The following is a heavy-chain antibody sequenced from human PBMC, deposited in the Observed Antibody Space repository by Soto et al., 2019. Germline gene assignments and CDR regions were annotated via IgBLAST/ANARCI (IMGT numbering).Heavy chain of an antibody. V-gene: IGHV3-43D*04. CDR3: AKALDQSYYYGMDV. CDR2: ISWDGGST. D-gene: IGHD1-1*01. Sequence: CLRLSCASSGFTFDDYAMHWVRQAPGKGLEWVSLISWDGGSTYYADSVKGRFTISRDNSKNSLYLQMNSLRAEDTALYYCAKALDQSYYYGMDVWGQGTTVTVSS. J-gene: IGHJ6*02. CDR1: GFTFDDYA.